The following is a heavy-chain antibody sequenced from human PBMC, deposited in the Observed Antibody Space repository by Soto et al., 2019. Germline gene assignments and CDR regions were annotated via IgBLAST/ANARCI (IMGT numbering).Heavy chain of an antibody. CDR1: GFTFSSHS. V-gene: IGHV3-48*01. Sequence: PGGSLRLSCAASGFTFSSHSMNWVRQAPGKGLEWVSYISGSSGTIYYADSVKGRFTISRDNAKNSLNQQMNSLRAEYTAVYYCARDTLYDTSAYYSDYWGQGTLVTVSS. J-gene: IGHJ4*02. D-gene: IGHD3-22*01. CDR2: ISGSSGTI. CDR3: ARDTLYDTSAYYSDY.